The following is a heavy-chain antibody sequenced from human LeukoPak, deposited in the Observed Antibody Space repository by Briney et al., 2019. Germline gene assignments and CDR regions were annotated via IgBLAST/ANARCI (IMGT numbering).Heavy chain of an antibody. V-gene: IGHV4-39*01. CDR2: HYYSGST. J-gene: IGHJ4*02. D-gene: IGHD3-9*01. Sequence: SETLSLTCAVSGGSISSSNWWSWVRQPPGKGLEWIGSHYYSGSTYYKPSLKSRVTISVDTSKNQFSLKLRSVTAADTAVYYCARHRAGYHIDSWGQGTLVTVSS. CDR1: GGSISSSNW. CDR3: ARHRAGYHIDS.